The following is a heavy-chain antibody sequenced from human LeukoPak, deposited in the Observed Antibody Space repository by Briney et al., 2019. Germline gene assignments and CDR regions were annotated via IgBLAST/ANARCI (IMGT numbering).Heavy chain of an antibody. V-gene: IGHV1-2*02. D-gene: IGHD2-2*01. J-gene: IGHJ4*02. Sequence: ASVKVSCKASGYAFTGYYMHWVRQAPGQGLEWMGWINPNSGGTNYAQKFQGRVTMTRDTSISTAYMELSRLRSDDTAVYYCARESDQLLPYFDYWGQGTLVTVSS. CDR2: INPNSGGT. CDR3: ARESDQLLPYFDY. CDR1: GYAFTGYY.